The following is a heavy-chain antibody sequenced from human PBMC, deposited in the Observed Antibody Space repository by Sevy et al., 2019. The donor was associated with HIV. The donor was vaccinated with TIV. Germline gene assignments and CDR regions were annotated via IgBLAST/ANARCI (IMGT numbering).Heavy chain of an antibody. CDR2: ISGSGGSK. J-gene: IGHJ4*02. CDR3: AKTMVQGVIGHFDY. CDR1: GFTFSSYA. V-gene: IGHV3-23*01. Sequence: GGSLRLSCAASGFTFSSYAMSWVRQAPGKGLEWVSAISGSGGSKYYADSVKGRFTISRDNSKNTLYLQMNSLRAEDTAVYYCAKTMVQGVIGHFDYWGQGTLVTVSS. D-gene: IGHD3-10*01.